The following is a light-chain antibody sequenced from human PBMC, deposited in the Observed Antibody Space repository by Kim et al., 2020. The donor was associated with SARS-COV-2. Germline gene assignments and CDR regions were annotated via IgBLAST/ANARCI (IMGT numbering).Light chain of an antibody. CDR2: DNN. CDR1: SANIGNNY. CDR3: GTWDSSLSAGQV. J-gene: IGLJ3*02. V-gene: IGLV1-51*01. Sequence: KVTISGSGSSANIGNNYVSWYQQLPGTAPKLLIYDNNKRPSGIPDRFSGSKSGTSATLGITGLQTGDEADYYCGTWDSSLSAGQVFGGGTQLTVL.